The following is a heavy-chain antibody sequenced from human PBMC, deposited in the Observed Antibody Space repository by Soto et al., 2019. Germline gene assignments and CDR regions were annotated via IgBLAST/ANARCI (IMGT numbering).Heavy chain of an antibody. CDR1: GRSFSGYY. CDR3: ASPFFRGYSYGPKYYYYGMDV. V-gene: IGHV4-34*01. CDR2: INHSGST. J-gene: IGHJ6*02. Sequence: SETLSLTCALYGRSFSGYYWSWIRQPPRKGLEWLGEINHSGSTNYNPSLKSRVTISVDTSKNQFSLKLSSVTAADTAVYYCASPFFRGYSYGPKYYYYGMDVWGQGTTVTVSS. D-gene: IGHD5-18*01.